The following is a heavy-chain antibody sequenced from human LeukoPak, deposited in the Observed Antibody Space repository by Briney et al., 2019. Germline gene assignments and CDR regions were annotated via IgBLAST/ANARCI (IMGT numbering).Heavy chain of an antibody. V-gene: IGHV4-34*01. CDR3: ARVVVAGSFDY. CDR2: INHSGST. CDR1: GGSFSGYY. D-gene: IGHD6-19*01. J-gene: IGHJ4*02. Sequence: PSETLSLTCAVYGGSFSGYYWSWICQPPGKGLEWIGEINHSGSTNYNPSLKSRVTISVDTSKNQFSLKLSSVTAADTAVYYCARVVVAGSFDYWGQGTLVTVSS.